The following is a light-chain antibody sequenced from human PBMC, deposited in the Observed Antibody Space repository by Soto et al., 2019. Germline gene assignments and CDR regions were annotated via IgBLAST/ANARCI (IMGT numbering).Light chain of an antibody. Sequence: DTRMTQSPSTLSASVGDRVTITYRASQSISTWLAWYQQKPGKAPKVVIYQASILESGVPPRFSGSGSGTEFTLTISSLQPDDFGTYYCQQYNSHPYTFGQGTKVDIK. CDR1: QSISTW. CDR2: QAS. CDR3: QQYNSHPYT. V-gene: IGKV1-5*03. J-gene: IGKJ2*01.